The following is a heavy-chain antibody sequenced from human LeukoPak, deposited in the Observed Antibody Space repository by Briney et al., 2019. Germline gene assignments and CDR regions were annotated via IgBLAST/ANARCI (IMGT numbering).Heavy chain of an antibody. V-gene: IGHV1-18*01. CDR3: AREIVVVFNWFDP. J-gene: IGHJ5*02. D-gene: IGHD3-22*01. CDR1: GYTFTNYG. CDR2: ISPYSGNT. Sequence: ASVKASCKAIGYTFTNYGISWVRQAPGQGLEWLGWISPYSGNTNSAQKLQGRVTVTTDTSTSTAYMELRSLRSDDTAVYYCAREIVVVFNWFDPWGQGTLVTVPS.